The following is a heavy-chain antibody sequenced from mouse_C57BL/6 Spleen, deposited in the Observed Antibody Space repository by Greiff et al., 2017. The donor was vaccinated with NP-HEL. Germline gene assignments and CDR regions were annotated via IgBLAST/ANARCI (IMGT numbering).Heavy chain of an antibody. D-gene: IGHD2-4*01. CDR3: AKGALYDYDDPGCFDY. CDR1: GYTFTDYY. Sequence: EVQLQQSGPELVKPGASVKISCKASGYTFTDYYMNLVKQSHGKSLEWIGDINPNNGGTSYNQKFKGKATLTVDKSSSTSYMELRSLTSEDSAVYYCAKGALYDYDDPGCFDYWGQGTTLTVSS. J-gene: IGHJ2*01. V-gene: IGHV1-26*01. CDR2: INPNNGGT.